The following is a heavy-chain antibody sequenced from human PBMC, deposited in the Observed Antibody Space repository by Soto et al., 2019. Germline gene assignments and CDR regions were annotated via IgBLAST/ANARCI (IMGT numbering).Heavy chain of an antibody. D-gene: IGHD5-18*01. V-gene: IGHV3-74*01. J-gene: IGHJ4*02. CDR2: INRDGSSR. Sequence: EMQLVESGGGLVQPGGSLRLSCSTSGFTFSTFWMHWVRQTRGKGLVWVSRINRDGSSRRYADSVKGRFTISRDNTKKTLYLPKSSLRTEDTAVSYCARDGDTYGFSKADYCGQRTLVTVSS. CDR3: ARDGDTYGFSKADY. CDR1: GFTFSTFW.